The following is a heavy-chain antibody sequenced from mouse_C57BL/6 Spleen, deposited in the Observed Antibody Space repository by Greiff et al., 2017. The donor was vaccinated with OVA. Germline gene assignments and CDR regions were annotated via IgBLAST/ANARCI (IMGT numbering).Heavy chain of an antibody. Sequence: DVKLQESGGGLVQPGGSLKLSCAASGFTFSDYYMYWVRQTPEKRLEWVAYISNGGGSTYYPDTVKGRFTISRDNAKNPLYLQMSRLKSEDTAMYDCASPAYYSNWYFDVWGTGTTVTVSS. D-gene: IGHD2-5*01. CDR1: GFTFSDYY. V-gene: IGHV5-12*01. CDR2: ISNGGGST. CDR3: ASPAYYSNWYFDV. J-gene: IGHJ1*03.